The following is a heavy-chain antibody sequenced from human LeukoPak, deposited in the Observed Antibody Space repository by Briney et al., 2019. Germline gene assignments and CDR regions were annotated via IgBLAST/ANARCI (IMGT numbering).Heavy chain of an antibody. CDR3: AVKYDSSGYSPWGFDY. D-gene: IGHD3-22*01. J-gene: IGHJ4*02. CDR1: GGTFSSYA. V-gene: IGHV1-69*05. Sequence: SVKVSCKASGGTFSSYAISWVRQAPGQGLEWMGGIIPNFGTANYAQKFQGRVTITTDESTSTAYMELSSLRSEDTAVYYCAVKYDSSGYSPWGFDYWGQGTLVTVSS. CDR2: IIPNFGTA.